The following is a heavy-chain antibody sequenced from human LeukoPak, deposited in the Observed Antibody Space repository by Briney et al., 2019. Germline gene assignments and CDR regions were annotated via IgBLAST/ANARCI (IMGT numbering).Heavy chain of an antibody. D-gene: IGHD1-26*01. CDR2: IRYDEDNK. Sequence: GGSLRLTCAASGCTFSSYGMHWVRQAPGKGLEWVAYIRYDEDNKYYADSVKGRFTISRDNSKNTLYLQMNSLRAEDTAVYYCAKDVRGCSGTSHPFDYWGQGTLVTVSS. CDR1: GCTFSSYG. J-gene: IGHJ4*02. V-gene: IGHV3-30*02. CDR3: AKDVRGCSGTSHPFDY.